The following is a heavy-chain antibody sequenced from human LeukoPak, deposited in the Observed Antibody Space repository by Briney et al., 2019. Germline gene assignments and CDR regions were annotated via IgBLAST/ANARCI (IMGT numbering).Heavy chain of an antibody. CDR2: IYSSGLT. CDR3: ARHRGGRFSESYCDY. V-gene: IGHV4-59*08. D-gene: IGHD1-26*01. J-gene: IGHJ4*02. Sequence: SETLSLTCTVSGGSISGYYWSWVRQPPGRGLEWLAYIYSSGLTDYNPSLRGRVTISLDSSKNQFSLELTSVTAADTAVYYCARHRGGRFSESYCDYWGQGTLVTVSS. CDR1: GGSISGYY.